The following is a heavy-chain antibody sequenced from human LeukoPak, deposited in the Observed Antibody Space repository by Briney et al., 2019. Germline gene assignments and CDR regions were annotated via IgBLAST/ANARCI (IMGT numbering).Heavy chain of an antibody. V-gene: IGHV3-33*01. CDR1: GFTFSSYG. CDR2: IWYDGSNK. Sequence: GRSLRLSCAASGFTFSSYGMHWVRQAPGKGLEWEAVIWYDGSNKYYADSVKGRFTISRDNSKNTLYLQMNSLRAEDTAVYYCARGPVYGDYAYYYYGMDVWGQGTTVTVSS. J-gene: IGHJ6*02. CDR3: ARGPVYGDYAYYYYGMDV. D-gene: IGHD4-17*01.